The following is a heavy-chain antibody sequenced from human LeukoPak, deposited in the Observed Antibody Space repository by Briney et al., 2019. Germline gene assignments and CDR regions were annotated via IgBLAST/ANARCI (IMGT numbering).Heavy chain of an antibody. J-gene: IGHJ6*03. CDR2: IYYSGST. Sequence: SETLSLTCTVSGGSISSSSYYWGWIRQPPGKGLEWIGSIYYSGSTNYNPSLKSRVTISVDTSKNQFSLKLSSVTAADTAVYYCARFRDTALVNGKYYYMDVWGKGTTVTVSS. D-gene: IGHD5-18*01. CDR1: GGSISSSSYY. CDR3: ARFRDTALVNGKYYYMDV. V-gene: IGHV4-39*07.